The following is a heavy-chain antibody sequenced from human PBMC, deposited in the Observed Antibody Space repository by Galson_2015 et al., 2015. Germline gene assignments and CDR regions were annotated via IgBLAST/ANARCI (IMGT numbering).Heavy chain of an antibody. Sequence: SLRLSCAASGFTFSTYGMNWVRQAPGKGLEWVASITSAGCNKYYADSVKGRFTITRDISKNTLDLQMNSLRSEDTGVYYCAKEQPQYSSGSFLAPAFDCWGQGTLVTVSS. CDR3: AKEQPQYSSGSFLAPAFDC. CDR1: GFTFSTYG. CDR2: ITSAGCNK. V-gene: IGHV3-30*18. D-gene: IGHD6-19*01. J-gene: IGHJ4*02.